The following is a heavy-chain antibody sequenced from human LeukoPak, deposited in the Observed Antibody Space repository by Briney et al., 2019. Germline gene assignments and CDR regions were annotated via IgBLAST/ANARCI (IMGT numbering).Heavy chain of an antibody. CDR1: GFTFSRYV. CDR3: ARPYINPGYTTGWFDY. D-gene: IGHD4-11*01. Sequence: GGSLRLSCAASGFTFSRYVMYWVRQAPGKGLEYVSAISSNGGSTYYANSVKGRFTISRDNSKNTLYLQMGSLRAEDMAVHYCARPYINPGYTTGWFDYWGQGTLVTVSS. CDR2: ISSNGGST. V-gene: IGHV3-64*01. J-gene: IGHJ5*01.